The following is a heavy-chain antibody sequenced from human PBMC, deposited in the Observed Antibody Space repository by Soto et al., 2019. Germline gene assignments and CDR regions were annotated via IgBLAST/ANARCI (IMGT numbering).Heavy chain of an antibody. J-gene: IGHJ4*02. CDR3: ARDPPTSYDSSGYPLDY. Sequence: VQLVESGGGLIQPGGSLRLSCAASGFTVSSNYMSWVRQAPGKGLEWVSVIYSGGSTYYADSVKGRFTISRDNSKNTLYLQMNSLRAEDTAVYYCARDPPTSYDSSGYPLDYWGQGTLVTVSS. CDR2: IYSGGST. D-gene: IGHD3-22*01. V-gene: IGHV3-53*01. CDR1: GFTVSSNY.